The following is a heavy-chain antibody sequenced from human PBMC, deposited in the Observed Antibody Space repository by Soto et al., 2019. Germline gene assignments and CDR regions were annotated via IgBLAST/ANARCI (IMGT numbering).Heavy chain of an antibody. J-gene: IGHJ4*02. CDR3: ARDLYDSSGLGY. V-gene: IGHV1-69*13. CDR2: IIPIFGTA. CDR1: GGTFSSYA. D-gene: IGHD3-22*01. Sequence: SVKVSCKASGGTFSSYAISWVRQAPGQGLEWMGGIIPIFGTANYAQKFQGRVTITADESTSTAYMELSSLRSEDTAVYYCARDLYDSSGLGYWGQGTLVTVSS.